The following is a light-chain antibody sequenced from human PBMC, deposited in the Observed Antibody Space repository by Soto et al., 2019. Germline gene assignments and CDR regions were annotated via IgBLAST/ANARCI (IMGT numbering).Light chain of an antibody. CDR3: QQLNSYPT. J-gene: IGKJ4*01. V-gene: IGKV1-9*01. CDR2: AAS. CDR1: QGTSSY. Sequence: DIQLTQSPPFLSASVGDRLTITCRASQGTSSYLAWYQQKPGKAPKLLIYAASTLQGGVPSRFSGSGSGTEFTLTISSLQPEDFATYYCQQLNSYPTFGGGTKVEIK.